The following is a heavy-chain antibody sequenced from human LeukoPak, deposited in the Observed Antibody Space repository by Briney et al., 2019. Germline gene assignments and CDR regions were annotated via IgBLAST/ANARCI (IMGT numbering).Heavy chain of an antibody. J-gene: IGHJ3*02. CDR2: IYTSGST. Sequence: SETLSLTCTVSGGSISSYYWSWIRQPAGKGLEWIGRIYTSGSTNYNPSLKSRVTMSVDTSKNHFSLNLTSLTAADTAVYYCATWWLRPPHAFDIWGQGTMVTVSS. CDR1: GGSISSYY. V-gene: IGHV4-4*07. D-gene: IGHD5-12*01. CDR3: ATWWLRPPHAFDI.